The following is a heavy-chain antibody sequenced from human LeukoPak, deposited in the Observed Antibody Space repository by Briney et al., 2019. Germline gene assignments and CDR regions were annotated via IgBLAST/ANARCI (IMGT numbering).Heavy chain of an antibody. CDR1: GGSISSYY. Sequence: SETLSLTCTVSGGSISSYYWSWIRQPPGKGLEWIGYIYYSGSTNYNPSLKSRVTIPVDTSKNQFSLKLSSVTAADTAVYYCARAHADYWGQGTLVTVSS. J-gene: IGHJ4*02. CDR3: ARAHADY. V-gene: IGHV4-59*01. CDR2: IYYSGST.